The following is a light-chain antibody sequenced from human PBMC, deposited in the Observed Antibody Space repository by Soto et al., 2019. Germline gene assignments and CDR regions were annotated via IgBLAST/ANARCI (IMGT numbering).Light chain of an antibody. Sequence: SHMTHSPSSLSSSVVDRVTITCRSSQTSCTYVNWYRQKSGADPEILISDASPLQSGVQYRFRGGASGTDLTLTISSLKLEAFATYYCQQSYNPTLTFGQGTKVDNK. V-gene: IGKV1-39*01. CDR3: QQSYNPTLT. CDR2: DAS. CDR1: QTSCTY. J-gene: IGKJ1*01.